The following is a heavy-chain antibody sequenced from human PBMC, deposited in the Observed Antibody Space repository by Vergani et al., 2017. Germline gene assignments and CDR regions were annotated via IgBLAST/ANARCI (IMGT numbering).Heavy chain of an antibody. CDR2: VYPEDGET. CDR3: ATPQTVTTGGMEV. V-gene: IGHV1-69-2*01. D-gene: IGHD4-17*01. J-gene: IGHJ6*02. CDR1: GYTFTDHY. Sequence: EVQLVQSGAEVKKPGATMKISCKVSGYTFTDHYMHWVKQAPGKGLEWMGLVYPEDGETIYAEKFKGRVTIAADTSTDTAHVELSSLRSEDTAVYYCATPQTVTTGGMEVWGQWTTVIV.